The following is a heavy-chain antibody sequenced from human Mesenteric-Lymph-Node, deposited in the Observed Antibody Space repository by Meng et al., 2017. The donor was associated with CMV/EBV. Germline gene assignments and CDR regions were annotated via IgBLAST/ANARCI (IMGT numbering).Heavy chain of an antibody. V-gene: IGHV4-59*01. D-gene: IGHD2-15*01. CDR3: ARDGGLTQYYYYGMDV. CDR1: GGSISRYY. J-gene: IGHJ6*02. CDR2: VYYSGST. Sequence: SETLSLTCTLSGGSISRYYWSWIRQPPGKGLEWIGSVYYSGSTDYIPSLRSRVTISVDTSKNQFSLKLSSVTAADTAIYYCARDGGLTQYYYYGMDVWGQGTTVTVSS.